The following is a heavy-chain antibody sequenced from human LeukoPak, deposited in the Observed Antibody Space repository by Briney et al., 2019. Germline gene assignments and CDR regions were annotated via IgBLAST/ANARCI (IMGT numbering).Heavy chain of an antibody. Sequence: GGSLRLSYAACWFTLSNNYLSWLGQAPGKGLEWVSVIYDDDSTYYTDSVKGRFTISRDNSKNTVYLQMNSLRAEDTAVYYCASIHFDASGSPHYFFNCGQRTLVTVSS. CDR1: WFTLSNNY. V-gene: IGHV3-53*01. CDR3: ASIHFDASGSPHYFFN. J-gene: IGHJ4*02. D-gene: IGHD3-22*01. CDR2: IYDDDST.